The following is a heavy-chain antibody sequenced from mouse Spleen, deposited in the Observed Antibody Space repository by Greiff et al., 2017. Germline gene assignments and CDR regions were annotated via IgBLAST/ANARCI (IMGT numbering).Heavy chain of an antibody. D-gene: IGHD4-1*01. V-gene: IGHV1-7*01. J-gene: IGHJ2*01. CDR3: ARFLGRDYFDY. Sequence: VQLQQSGAELAKPGASVKMSCKASGYTFTSYWMHWVKQRPGQGLEWIGYINPSTGYTEYNQKFKDKATLTADKSSSTAYMQLSSLTSEDSAVYYCARFLGRDYFDYWGQGTTLTVSS. CDR2: INPSTGYT. CDR1: GYTFTSYW.